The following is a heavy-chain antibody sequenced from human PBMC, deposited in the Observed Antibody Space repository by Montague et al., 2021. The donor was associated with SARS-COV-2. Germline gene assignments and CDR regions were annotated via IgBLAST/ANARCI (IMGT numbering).Heavy chain of an antibody. D-gene: IGHD3-22*01. J-gene: IGHJ4*02. CDR2: ISYDGSNK. V-gene: IGHV3-30-3*01. CDR1: GFAFSSYA. Sequence: SLRLSCAASGFAFSSYAMHWVLHAPGKGLEWVAVISYDGSNKYYXDSVKGRFTISRDNSKNTLYLQMNSLRAEDTAVYYCASPRKSYTAADSSFDYWGQGTLVTVSS. CDR3: ASPRKSYTAADSSFDY.